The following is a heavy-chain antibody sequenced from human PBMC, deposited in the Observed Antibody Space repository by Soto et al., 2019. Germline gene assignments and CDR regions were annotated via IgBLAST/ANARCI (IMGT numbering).Heavy chain of an antibody. D-gene: IGHD1-7*01. V-gene: IGHV4-30-2*01. J-gene: IGHJ3*02. Sequence: QLQLQESGSGLVKPSQTLSLTCAVSGGSISSGDYSWSWIRQAPGKGLEWIGYMYHSGSTYYNPSLKRRVTISVDRSKNPLSLKLSSLTAADTAVYYCARGELGTTPDAFNIWGQGTMVTVSS. CDR3: ARGELGTTPDAFNI. CDR2: MYHSGST. CDR1: GGSISSGDYS.